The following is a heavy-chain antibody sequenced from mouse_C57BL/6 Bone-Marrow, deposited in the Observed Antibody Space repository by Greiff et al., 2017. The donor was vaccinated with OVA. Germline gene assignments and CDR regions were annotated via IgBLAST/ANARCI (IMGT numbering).Heavy chain of an antibody. CDR1: GYTFTSYD. D-gene: IGHD2-14*01. CDR2: IYPRDGST. J-gene: IGHJ3*01. Sequence: QVQLKESGPELVKPGASVKLSCKASGYTFTSYDINWVKQRPGQGLEWIGWIYPRDGSTKYNEKFKGKATLTVDTSSSTAYMELHSLTSEDSAVYFCARGRYQAWFAYWGQGTLVTVSA. V-gene: IGHV1-85*01. CDR3: ARGRYQAWFAY.